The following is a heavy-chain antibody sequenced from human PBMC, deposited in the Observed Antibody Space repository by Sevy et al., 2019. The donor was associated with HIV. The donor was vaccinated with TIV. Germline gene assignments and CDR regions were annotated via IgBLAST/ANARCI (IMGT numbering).Heavy chain of an antibody. J-gene: IGHJ4*02. CDR2: FSVGCGEI. D-gene: IGHD2-8*01. V-gene: IGHV3-23*01. CDR3: AREGCTKPHDY. Sequence: GGSLRLSCAASGFTFSKYSMSWVRQPPGKGLEWDSTFSVGCGEINYADSVKSRFTISRDNSKSSVYLQMNNLRPEDTAVYSCAREGCTKPHDYWGQGTLVTVSS. CDR1: GFTFSKYS.